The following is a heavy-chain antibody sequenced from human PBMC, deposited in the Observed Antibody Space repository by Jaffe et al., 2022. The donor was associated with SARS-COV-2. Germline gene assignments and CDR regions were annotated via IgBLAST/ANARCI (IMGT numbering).Heavy chain of an antibody. Sequence: QLQLQESGPGLVKPSETLSLTCTVSGGSISSSSYYWGWIRQPPGKGLEWIGSIYYSGSTYYNPSLKSRVTISVDTSKNQFSLKLSSVTAADTAVYYCARRAHSGSYLNRGRGYFDYWGQGTLVTVSS. CDR2: IYYSGST. D-gene: IGHD1-26*01. J-gene: IGHJ4*02. V-gene: IGHV4-39*01. CDR3: ARRAHSGSYLNRGRGYFDY. CDR1: GGSISSSSYY.